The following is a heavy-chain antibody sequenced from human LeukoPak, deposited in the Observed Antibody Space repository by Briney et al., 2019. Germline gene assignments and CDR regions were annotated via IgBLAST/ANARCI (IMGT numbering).Heavy chain of an antibody. J-gene: IGHJ4*02. D-gene: IGHD2-15*01. V-gene: IGHV3-33*01. CDR2: IWYDGSNI. CDR1: GFTFSSYG. Sequence: GGSLRLSCAASGFTFSSYGMYWVRQAPGKGLEWVAIIWYDGSNIYYADSVKGRFTISRDNSKNTLFLQMNSLRAEDTALYYCARDFCSGGSCYLFDFWGRGTLVTVSS. CDR3: ARDFCSGGSCYLFDF.